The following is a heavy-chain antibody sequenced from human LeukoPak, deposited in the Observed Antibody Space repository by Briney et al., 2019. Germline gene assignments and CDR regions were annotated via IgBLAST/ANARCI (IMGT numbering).Heavy chain of an antibody. D-gene: IGHD2-21*01. Sequence: SETLSLTCTVSGGSISSYYWSWIRQPPGKGLEWIGYIYYSGSTNYNPSLKSRVTISVDTSKNRFSLKLSSVTAADTAVYYCARAGVYCGGDCYPYYFDYWGQGTLVTVSS. V-gene: IGHV4-59*01. J-gene: IGHJ4*02. CDR3: ARAGVYCGGDCYPYYFDY. CDR1: GGSISSYY. CDR2: IYYSGST.